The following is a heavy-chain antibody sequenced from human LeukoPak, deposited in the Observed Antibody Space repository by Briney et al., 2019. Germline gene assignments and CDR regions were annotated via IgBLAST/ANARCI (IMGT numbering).Heavy chain of an antibody. D-gene: IGHD3-10*01. Sequence: ASVKVSCKASGYTFTTYNINWVRQAPGQGLEWMGWINTNTGNPTYAQGFTGRFVFSLDTSVSTAYLQISSLKAEDTAVYYCARELWFGEMGGFDYWGQGTLVTVSS. CDR1: GYTFTTYN. J-gene: IGHJ4*02. CDR3: ARELWFGEMGGFDY. V-gene: IGHV7-4-1*02. CDR2: INTNTGNP.